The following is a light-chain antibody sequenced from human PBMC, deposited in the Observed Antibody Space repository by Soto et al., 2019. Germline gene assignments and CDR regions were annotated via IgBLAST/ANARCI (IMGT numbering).Light chain of an antibody. V-gene: IGKV1-13*02. J-gene: IGKJ4*01. CDR1: QGISSA. CDR3: QQFNSYPLT. CDR2: DAS. Sequence: AIQLTQSPSSLSASVGDRVTITCRASQGISSALACYQQKPGKAPKLLIYDASSLESGVPSRFSGSGSGTDFTLTISSLQPEDFATYYCQQFNSYPLTFAGGTKVEIK.